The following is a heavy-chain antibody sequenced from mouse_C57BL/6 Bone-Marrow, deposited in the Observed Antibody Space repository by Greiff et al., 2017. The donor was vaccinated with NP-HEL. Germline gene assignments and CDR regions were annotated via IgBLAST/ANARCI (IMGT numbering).Heavy chain of an antibody. CDR1: GYTFTSYW. Sequence: VQLQQPGAELVMPGASVKLSCKASGYTFTSYWMHWVTQRPGQGLEWIGEIDPSDSYSNYNQKFKGQSTLTVDKSSSTAYMQLSSLTSEDSAVYYCARDSSGFYAMDYWGQGTSVTVSS. D-gene: IGHD3-2*02. J-gene: IGHJ4*01. CDR2: IDPSDSYS. CDR3: ARDSSGFYAMDY. V-gene: IGHV1-69*01.